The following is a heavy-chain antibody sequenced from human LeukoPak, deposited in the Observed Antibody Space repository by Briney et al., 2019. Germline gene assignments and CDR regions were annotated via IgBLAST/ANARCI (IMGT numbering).Heavy chain of an antibody. J-gene: IGHJ6*03. CDR2: IRFDGTSE. D-gene: IGHD3-3*01. CDR1: GFTFSSYE. CDR3: AKTSLSDPSGHYYYMDV. Sequence: GGSLRLSCAASGFTFSSYEMNWVRQAPGKGLEWVAFIRFDGTSEFYADSVKARFTISRDNSQNTVSLQLNNLRIEDTALYYCAKTSLSDPSGHYYYMDVWGKGTTVTVSS. V-gene: IGHV3-30*02.